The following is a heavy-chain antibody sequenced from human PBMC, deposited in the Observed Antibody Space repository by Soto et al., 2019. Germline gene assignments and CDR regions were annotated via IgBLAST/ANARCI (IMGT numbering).Heavy chain of an antibody. Sequence: QVQLVESGGGVVQPGRSLRLSCAASGFTFSSYAMHWVRQAPGKGLEWVAVISYDGSNKYYADSVKGRFTISRDNSKNPLYLQMNSLRAEDTAVYYCARDKAAGDYYYYYGMDVWGQGTTVTVSS. CDR1: GFTFSSYA. J-gene: IGHJ6*02. D-gene: IGHD6-25*01. CDR2: ISYDGSNK. V-gene: IGHV3-30-3*01. CDR3: ARDKAAGDYYYYYGMDV.